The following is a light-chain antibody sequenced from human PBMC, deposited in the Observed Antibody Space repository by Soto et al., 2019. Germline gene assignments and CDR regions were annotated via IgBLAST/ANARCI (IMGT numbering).Light chain of an antibody. V-gene: IGKV1-9*01. J-gene: IGKJ4*01. CDR1: QGISSY. Sequence: DIQLTQSPSFLSASVGDRVTITCRASQGISSYLAWYQQKPGKAPKLLIYASATLQSGIPARFSGSGSGTEIALTISILHPEDEASADYQRFHLYPPALTFGGGTKVEIK. CDR2: ASA. CDR3: QRFHLYPPALT.